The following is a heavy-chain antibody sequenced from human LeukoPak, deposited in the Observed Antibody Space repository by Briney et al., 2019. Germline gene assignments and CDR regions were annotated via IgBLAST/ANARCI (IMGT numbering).Heavy chain of an antibody. V-gene: IGHV1-69*05. Sequence: SVTVSCTASGGTFSSYAISWVRQAPGQGLEWMGGIIPIFGTANYAQKFQGRVTMTRDTSTSTVYMELSSLRSEDTAVYYCARVIGSDYDILTGYYGPFGYWGQGTLVTVSS. D-gene: IGHD3-9*01. CDR2: IIPIFGTA. CDR1: GGTFSSYA. CDR3: ARVIGSDYDILTGYYGPFGY. J-gene: IGHJ4*02.